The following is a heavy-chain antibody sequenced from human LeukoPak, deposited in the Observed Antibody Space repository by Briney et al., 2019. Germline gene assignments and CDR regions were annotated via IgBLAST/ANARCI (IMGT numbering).Heavy chain of an antibody. Sequence: AGSLRLSCAASGFTFSDYYMSWIRQAPGTGLERLSFISSTSTTYTNYVDSVKGRFTISRDNAKNSLYLQMSSLTAEDTAVYYCARVGSSGSVDYWGQGTLVTVSS. CDR1: GFTFSDYY. V-gene: IGHV3-11*06. CDR2: ISSTSTTYT. CDR3: ARVGSSGSVDY. J-gene: IGHJ4*02. D-gene: IGHD1-1*01.